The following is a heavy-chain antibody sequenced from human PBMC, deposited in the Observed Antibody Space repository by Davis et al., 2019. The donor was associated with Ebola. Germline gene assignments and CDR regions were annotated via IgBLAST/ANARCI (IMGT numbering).Heavy chain of an antibody. CDR1: GYTFTSYY. Sequence: ASVKVSCKASGYTFTSYYMHWVRQAPGQGLEWMGIINPSGGSTSYAQKFQGRVTMTRDPSTGTAYMELSGLRSEDTAVYYCAREELRPGAYGGYCSGGNCYDNWFDPWGQGTLVTVSS. V-gene: IGHV1-46*01. D-gene: IGHD2-15*01. CDR2: INPSGGST. J-gene: IGHJ5*02. CDR3: AREELRPGAYGGYCSGGNCYDNWFDP.